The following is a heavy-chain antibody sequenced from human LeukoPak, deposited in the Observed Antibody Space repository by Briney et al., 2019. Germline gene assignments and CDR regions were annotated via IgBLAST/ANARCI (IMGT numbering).Heavy chain of an antibody. V-gene: IGHV4-39*02. CDR2: FYYSGST. CDR3: ARDVKSSGYNYYGMDV. J-gene: IGHJ6*02. D-gene: IGHD6-19*01. Sequence: SETLSLTCTVSGVSISSSSYYWGWIRQPPGKGLEWIGSFYYSGSTYYNPSLKSRVTISVDTSKNQFSLKLSSVTAADTAVYYCARDVKSSGYNYYGMDVWGQGTTVTVSS. CDR1: GVSISSSSYY.